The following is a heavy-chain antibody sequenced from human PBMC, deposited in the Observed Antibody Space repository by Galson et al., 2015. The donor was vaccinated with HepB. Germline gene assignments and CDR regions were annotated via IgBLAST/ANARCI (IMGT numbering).Heavy chain of an antibody. V-gene: IGHV3-48*02. CDR1: GFTFSSYS. J-gene: IGHJ4*02. Sequence: SLRLSCAAPGFTFSSYSMIWVRQAPGKGLEWISYISSSGNTIYYADSVKGRFTISRDNAKKSLFLQMNSLRDEDTAVYYCARNLYSWEFPGALIDYWGQGTLVTASS. CDR3: ARNLYSWEFPGALIDY. CDR2: ISSSGNTI. D-gene: IGHD3-10*01.